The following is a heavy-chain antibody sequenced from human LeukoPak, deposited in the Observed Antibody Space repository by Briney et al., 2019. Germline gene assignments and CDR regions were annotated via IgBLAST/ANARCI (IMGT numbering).Heavy chain of an antibody. V-gene: IGHV3-74*01. J-gene: IGHJ3*02. D-gene: IGHD1-26*01. CDR2: IKTDGSIT. Sequence: PGGSLRLSCAASGFSFSVYWMHWVRQAPGKGPVWVSRIKTDGSITDYADSVKGRFTISRDNAKNSLYLQMNSLRTEDTAVYYCARDGRVGATPKYAFDIWGQGTMVTVSS. CDR3: ARDGRVGATPKYAFDI. CDR1: GFSFSVYW.